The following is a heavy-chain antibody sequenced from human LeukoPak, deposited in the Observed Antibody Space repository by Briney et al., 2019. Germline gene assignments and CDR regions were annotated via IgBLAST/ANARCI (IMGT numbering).Heavy chain of an antibody. Sequence: GASVKVSCKASGYTFTSYDINWVRQATGQGLEWMGWMSPNSGNTGYAQKFQGRVTMTRNTSISTAYMELSSLRSEDTAVYYCARVGYNAYYDILTGYLRDTYYYYYGMDVWGQGTTVTVSS. CDR2: MSPNSGNT. J-gene: IGHJ6*02. CDR3: ARVGYNAYYDILTGYLRDTYYYYYGMDV. D-gene: IGHD3-9*01. V-gene: IGHV1-8*01. CDR1: GYTFTSYD.